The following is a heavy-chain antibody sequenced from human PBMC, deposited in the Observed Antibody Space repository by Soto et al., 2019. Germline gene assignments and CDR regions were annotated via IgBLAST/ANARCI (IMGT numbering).Heavy chain of an antibody. CDR1: GYSFTAYY. J-gene: IGHJ4*02. CDR2: INPNSGGT. V-gene: IGHV1-2*02. Sequence: ASVKVSCKASGYSFTAYYIHWVRQAPGQGLEWMGWINPNSGGTTYAQRFQGRVTMTRDTSISTAYMEPSSLRSDDTAVYYCARAYYYDSSGWNFNFWGQGTLVTVSS. CDR3: ARAYYYDSSGWNFNF. D-gene: IGHD3-22*01.